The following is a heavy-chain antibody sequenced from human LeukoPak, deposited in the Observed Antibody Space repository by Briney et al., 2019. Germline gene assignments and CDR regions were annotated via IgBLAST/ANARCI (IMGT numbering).Heavy chain of an antibody. V-gene: IGHV4-4*02. CDR1: GGSISSSNW. CDR3: ARGVNEQWLVPLFDY. J-gene: IGHJ4*02. Sequence: SGTLSLTCAVSGGSISSSNWWSWVRQPPGKGLEWIGEIYHSGSTNYNPSLKSRVTISVDKSKNQYSLKLSSVTAADTAVYYCARGVNEQWLVPLFDYWGQGTLVTVSS. CDR2: IYHSGST. D-gene: IGHD6-19*01.